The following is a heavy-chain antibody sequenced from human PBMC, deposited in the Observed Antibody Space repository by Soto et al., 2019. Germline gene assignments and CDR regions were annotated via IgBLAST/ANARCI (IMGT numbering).Heavy chain of an antibody. V-gene: IGHV3-23*01. CDR1: GFMFNHYA. CDR3: AKVIVLGASTLEY. J-gene: IGHJ4*02. Sequence: EQVLESGRGLVQPGGSLRLSCEASGFMFNHYAMAWVRQTPGKGLEWVSVISGSTGTTYYADSVKGRFTISRDNSKNTVYLQMNSLRVEDSALYSCAKVIVLGASTLEYWGPGTRVTVSS. D-gene: IGHD6-6*01. CDR2: ISGSTGTT.